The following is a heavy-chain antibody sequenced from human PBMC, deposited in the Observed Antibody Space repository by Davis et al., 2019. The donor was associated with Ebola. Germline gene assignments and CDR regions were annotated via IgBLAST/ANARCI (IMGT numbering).Heavy chain of an antibody. J-gene: IGHJ5*01. CDR3: ARGPPGRSWFDS. Sequence: PGGSLRLSCAASGFTFSSYAMHWVRQAPGKGLEWVAVISYDGSNKYYADSVKGRFTISRDNSKNTLYLQMNSLRAEDTAVYYCARGPPGRSWFDSWGQGTLVTASS. V-gene: IGHV3-30-3*01. CDR2: ISYDGSNK. CDR1: GFTFSSYA.